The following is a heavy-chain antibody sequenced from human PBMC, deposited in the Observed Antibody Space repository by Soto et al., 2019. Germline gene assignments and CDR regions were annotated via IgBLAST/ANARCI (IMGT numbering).Heavy chain of an antibody. Sequence: PGGSLRLSCAASGFTFSNYALNWVRHAPGKGLEWVSGISGGGGGTHYTDSVKGRFTISRDNSKNTVFLQMNSLRAEDTAVYFRTKGSHYDILTAYHAFDFWGPGTLVTVSS. CDR3: TKGSHYDILTAYHAFDF. D-gene: IGHD3-9*01. V-gene: IGHV3-23*01. J-gene: IGHJ4*02. CDR1: GFTFSNYA. CDR2: ISGGGGGT.